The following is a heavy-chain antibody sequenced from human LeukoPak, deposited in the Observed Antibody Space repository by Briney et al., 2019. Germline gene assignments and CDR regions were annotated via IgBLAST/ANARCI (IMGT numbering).Heavy chain of an antibody. CDR2: ISGSGGST. J-gene: IGHJ4*02. Sequence: GGSLRLSCAASGFTLSSYAMSWVRQAPGKGLEWVSAISGSGGSTYYADSVKGRFTISRDNSKTTLYLQMNSLRAEDTAVYYCAKYTSLRFLEWMGDRFDYWGQGTLVTVSS. V-gene: IGHV3-23*01. D-gene: IGHD3-3*01. CDR3: AKYTSLRFLEWMGDRFDY. CDR1: GFTLSSYA.